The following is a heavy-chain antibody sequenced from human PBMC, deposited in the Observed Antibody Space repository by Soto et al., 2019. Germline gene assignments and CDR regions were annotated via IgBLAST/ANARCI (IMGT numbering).Heavy chain of an antibody. CDR1: GGTFSSYA. CDR3: VRDRVDTAMVQPSDY. CDR2: IIPIFGTA. Sequence: QVQLVQSGAEVKKPGSSVKVSCKASGGTFSSYAISWVRQAPGQGLEWMGGIIPIFGTANYAQKFQGRVTITADESTSTAYMELSSLRSEDTAVYYCVRDRVDTAMVQPSDYWGQGTLVTVSS. V-gene: IGHV1-69*01. D-gene: IGHD5-18*01. J-gene: IGHJ4*02.